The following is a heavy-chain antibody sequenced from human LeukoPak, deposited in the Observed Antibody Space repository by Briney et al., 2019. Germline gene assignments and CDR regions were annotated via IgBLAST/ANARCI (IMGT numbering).Heavy chain of an antibody. CDR3: AKVLSRSNIGWPHGFYY. Sequence: GGSLRLSCAASGFTFSNYAMSWVRQAPGKGLEWVSIISDSGGSTYYADSVKSRFTISRDKSKNTLYLQMNSLRVEDTAVYYCAKVLSRSNIGWPHGFYYWGQGTLVTVSS. CDR2: ISDSGGST. J-gene: IGHJ4*02. D-gene: IGHD2/OR15-2a*01. CDR1: GFTFSNYA. V-gene: IGHV3-23*01.